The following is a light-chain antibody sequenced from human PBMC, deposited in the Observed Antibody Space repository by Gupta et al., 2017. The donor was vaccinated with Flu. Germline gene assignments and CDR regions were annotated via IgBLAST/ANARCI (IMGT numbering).Light chain of an antibody. Sequence: SSELPQDPAVSVALGQTVRITCQGDSLRSYYASWYQQKPGQAPVLVIYGKNNRPSGIPDRCSGSSSGATAAFTITGAPAEEEADYYCNSRDSSGNNLGVFGTGTKVTVL. CDR2: GKN. CDR3: NSRDSSGNNLGV. J-gene: IGLJ1*01. CDR1: SLRSYY. V-gene: IGLV3-19*01.